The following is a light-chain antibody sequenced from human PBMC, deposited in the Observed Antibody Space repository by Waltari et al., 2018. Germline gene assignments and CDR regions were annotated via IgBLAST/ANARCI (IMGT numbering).Light chain of an antibody. V-gene: IGKV3-20*01. J-gene: IGKJ1*01. CDR3: QQYGTSPGT. CDR2: GAS. Sequence: EIVLTQSPGTLSLSPGERATLSCRASQSVNNNYLAWYQLKPGQAPRLLIHGASSRATGSPDRFSGSGSGTDFTLTLSRLEPEDFAVYYCQQYGTSPGTFGQGTKVEIK. CDR1: QSVNNNY.